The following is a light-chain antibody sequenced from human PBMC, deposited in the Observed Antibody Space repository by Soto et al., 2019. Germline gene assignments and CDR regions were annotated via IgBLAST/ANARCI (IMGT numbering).Light chain of an antibody. Sequence: DIQMTQSPSFVSASVGDRVTFACRASQGISTWVVWYQQKPGAAPKLLIHSSSNLQSGVPSRFSGSGSGTDFTLTISSLQPDDFATYYCQHYNSYSEAFGQGTKVDIK. V-gene: IGKV1D-16*01. CDR1: QGISTW. CDR3: QHYNSYSEA. CDR2: SSS. J-gene: IGKJ1*01.